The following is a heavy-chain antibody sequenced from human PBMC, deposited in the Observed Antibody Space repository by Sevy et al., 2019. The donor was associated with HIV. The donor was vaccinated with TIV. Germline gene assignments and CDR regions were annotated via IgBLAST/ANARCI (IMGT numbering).Heavy chain of an antibody. CDR3: ARDSFTYYYDSSGYLSAFDI. CDR2: IKQDGSEK. V-gene: IGHV3-7*01. Sequence: GGSLRLSCAASRFTFSSYWMSWVRQPPGKGLEWVANIKQDGSEKYYVDSVKGRFTISRDNAKNSLYLQMNSLRAEDTAVYYCARDSFTYYYDSSGYLSAFDIWGQGTMVTVSS. D-gene: IGHD3-22*01. CDR1: RFTFSSYW. J-gene: IGHJ3*02.